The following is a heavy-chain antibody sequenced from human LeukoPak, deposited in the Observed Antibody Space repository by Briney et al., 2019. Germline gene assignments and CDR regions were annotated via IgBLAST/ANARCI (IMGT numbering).Heavy chain of an antibody. CDR3: SRDPTYSSGWAYFDY. CDR2: IYYSGTT. V-gene: IGHV4-59*12. D-gene: IGHD6-19*01. J-gene: IGHJ4*02. Sequence: SETLSLTCTVSGGSISSYYWNWIRQPPGKGLEWIGYIYYSGTTNYDPSLKSRVSTSVATSKNQFSLKLSSVTAADTAVYYCSRDPTYSSGWAYFDYWGQGTLVTVSS. CDR1: GGSISSYY.